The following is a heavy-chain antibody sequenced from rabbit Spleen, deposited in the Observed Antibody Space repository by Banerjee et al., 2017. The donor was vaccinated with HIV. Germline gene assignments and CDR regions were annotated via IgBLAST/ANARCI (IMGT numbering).Heavy chain of an antibody. CDR1: GFSFSSSYW. CDR2: IGAGSGST. V-gene: IGHV1S45*01. D-gene: IGHD6-1*01. J-gene: IGHJ4*01. CDR3: MRNSNNIAWIKIDL. Sequence: QEQLVESGGDLVQPEGSLTLTCTASGFSFSSSYWICWVRQAPGKGLEWIACIGAGSGSTYYASWAKGRFTISKTSSTTVTLQMTSLTAADTATYFCMRNSNNIAWIKIDLWGQGTLVTVS.